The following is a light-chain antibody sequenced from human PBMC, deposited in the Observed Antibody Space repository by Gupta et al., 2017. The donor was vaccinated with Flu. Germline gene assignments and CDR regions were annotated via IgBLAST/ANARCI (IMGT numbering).Light chain of an antibody. V-gene: IGKV1-5*03. J-gene: IGKJ1*01. Sequence: DIQMTQSPSTLSASVGDRVTITCRASQNINSWLAWYQQKPGKAPKLLIYKASSLESGVPSRFSGSGSGXEFTLTXNSLQPDDFATYYCQQNNSYLTFGXGTKVEVK. CDR1: QNINSW. CDR2: KAS. CDR3: QQNNSYLT.